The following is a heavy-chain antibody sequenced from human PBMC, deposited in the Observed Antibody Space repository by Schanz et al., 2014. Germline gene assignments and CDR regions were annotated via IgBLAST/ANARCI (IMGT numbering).Heavy chain of an antibody. J-gene: IGHJ4*02. Sequence: QLQLQESGPGLVKPLETLSLTCTVSGGSISSIGFYWGWIRQPPGKGLEWIGRMYYSGSTYYNPSLRGRVTTPGDTTKTHFSLKWGFVTAAETAVYYCARLSAIFGVVTTYYFDYWGQGTLVTVSS. D-gene: IGHD3-3*01. V-gene: IGHV4-39*01. CDR2: MYYSGST. CDR1: GGSISSIGFY. CDR3: ARLSAIFGVVTTYYFDY.